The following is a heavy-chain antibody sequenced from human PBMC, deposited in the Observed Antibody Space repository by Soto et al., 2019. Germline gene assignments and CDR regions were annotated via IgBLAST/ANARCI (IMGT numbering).Heavy chain of an antibody. CDR3: ARGGTVSFDY. Sequence: PSETLSLTCAVSGGSISSGGYSWSWIRQPPGKGLEWIGYIYHSGSTYYNPSLKSRVTISVDRSKNQFSLKLSSVTAADTAVYYCARGGTVSFDYWGQGTLVTSPQ. J-gene: IGHJ4*02. D-gene: IGHD4-17*01. CDR1: GGSISSGGYS. CDR2: IYHSGST. V-gene: IGHV4-30-2*01.